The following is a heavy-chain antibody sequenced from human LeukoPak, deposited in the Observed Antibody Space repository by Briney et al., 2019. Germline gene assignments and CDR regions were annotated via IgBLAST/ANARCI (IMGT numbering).Heavy chain of an antibody. CDR2: ISPNNGGT. V-gene: IGHV1-2*02. Sequence: ASVKVSCKASGYTFTGYYMHWVRQAPGQGLGWMGWISPNNGGTNYAQKLQGRVTITRDTSIGTAYMELSRLSSDDTAVYYCARGPFMPNPWFDPWGQGALVTVSS. CDR3: ARGPFMPNPWFDP. D-gene: IGHD2-2*01. CDR1: GYTFTGYY. J-gene: IGHJ5*02.